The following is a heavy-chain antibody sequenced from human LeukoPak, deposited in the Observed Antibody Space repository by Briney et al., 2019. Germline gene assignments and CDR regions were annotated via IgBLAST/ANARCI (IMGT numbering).Heavy chain of an antibody. CDR1: GVSISTYY. J-gene: IGHJ4*02. D-gene: IGHD2-15*01. V-gene: IGHV4-59*12. CDR2: AYYSGST. Sequence: SETLSLTCTVSGVSISTYYWSWIRQPPGMGLEWIGYAYYSGSTNYNPSLKSRVTISVDTSKNQFSLKLSSVSAADTAVYYCARDCSGGGCYFDYWGQGTLVTVSS. CDR3: ARDCSGGGCYFDY.